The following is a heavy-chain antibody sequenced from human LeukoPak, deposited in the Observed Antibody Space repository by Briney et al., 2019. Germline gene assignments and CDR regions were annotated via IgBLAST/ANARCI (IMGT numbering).Heavy chain of an antibody. J-gene: IGHJ4*02. Sequence: PGGSLRLSCAAPGFTFSSAAMSRVRQAPGEGLEWGSASSGSGGSTYYADSVKGRFTISRDNSKNTLYLQMNSLRAEDTAIYYCAKFYDFWSGYLDYWGQGTLVTVSS. D-gene: IGHD3-3*01. CDR1: GFTFSSAA. CDR3: AKFYDFWSGYLDY. CDR2: SSGSGGST. V-gene: IGHV3-23*01.